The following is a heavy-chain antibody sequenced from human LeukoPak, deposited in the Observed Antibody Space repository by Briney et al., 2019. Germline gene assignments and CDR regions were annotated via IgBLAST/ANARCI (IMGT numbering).Heavy chain of an antibody. CDR1: GGSISSTRYY. Sequence: SETLSLTCTVSGGSISSTRYYRGWLRQPPGKGLEWIGSIFYIGSTYYNPSLKSRVTISVDTPKNQFSLRLSSATAADTAVYDCARRAQAIDYWGQGMLVTVSS. CDR3: ARRAQAIDY. J-gene: IGHJ4*02. V-gene: IGHV4-39*01. CDR2: IFYIGST.